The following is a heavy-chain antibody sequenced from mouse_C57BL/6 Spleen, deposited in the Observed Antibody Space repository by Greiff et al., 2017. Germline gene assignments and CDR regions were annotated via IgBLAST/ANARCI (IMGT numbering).Heavy chain of an antibody. CDR3: TGPFYYGNYAWFAY. D-gene: IGHD2-1*01. CDR1: GFTFSNYW. V-gene: IGHV6-3*01. J-gene: IGHJ3*01. Sequence: EVKLVESGGGLVQPGGSMKLSCVASGFTFSNYWMNWVRQSPEKGLEWVAQIRLKSDNYATHYAESVKGRFTISRDDSKSSVYLQINNLRAEDTGIYYCTGPFYYGNYAWFAYWGQGTLVTVSA. CDR2: IRLKSDNYAT.